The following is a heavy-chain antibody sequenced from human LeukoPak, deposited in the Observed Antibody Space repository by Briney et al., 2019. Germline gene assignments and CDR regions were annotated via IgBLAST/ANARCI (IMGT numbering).Heavy chain of an antibody. Sequence: GSLRLSCSASGFNFANYAMSLVRPDAGEGLGLVSAISGGGDITYYADSVKGRFTISRDNSKDTLFLQMHSLRPGDTAVYYCVREDTPATANYWGQGTLVTISS. CDR2: ISGGGDIT. CDR1: GFNFANYA. CDR3: VREDTPATANY. V-gene: IGHV3-23*01. D-gene: IGHD2-21*02. J-gene: IGHJ4*02.